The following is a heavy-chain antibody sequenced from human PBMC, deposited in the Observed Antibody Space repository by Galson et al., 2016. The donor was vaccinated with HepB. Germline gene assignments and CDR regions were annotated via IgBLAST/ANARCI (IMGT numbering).Heavy chain of an antibody. D-gene: IGHD6-13*01. Sequence: SLRLSCAASGFTFSSYAMSWVRQSPGKGLEWVSTISGRGDNTYYNDSVKGRFAISRDNSKNALYLQMNSLRAEDTAVYFCARATPLEFNTGYVKVQAAGTPDYWGPGTLVIVSS. CDR3: ARATPLEFNTGYVKVQAAGTPDY. J-gene: IGHJ4*02. CDR1: GFTFSSYA. V-gene: IGHV3-23*01. CDR2: ISGRGDNT.